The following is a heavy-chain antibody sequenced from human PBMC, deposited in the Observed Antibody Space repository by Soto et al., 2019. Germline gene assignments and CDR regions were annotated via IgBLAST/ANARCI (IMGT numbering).Heavy chain of an antibody. CDR2: IYYSGST. V-gene: IGHV4-59*12. D-gene: IGHD2-2*01. J-gene: IGHJ5*02. CDR3: ARDPYCSSTSCSHWFDP. Sequence: SETLSLTCTVSGGSISSYYWSWIRQPPGKGLEWIGYIYYSGSTYYNPSLKSRVTISVDTSKNQFSLKLSSVTAADTAVYYCARDPYCSSTSCSHWFDPWGQGTLVTSPQ. CDR1: GGSISSYY.